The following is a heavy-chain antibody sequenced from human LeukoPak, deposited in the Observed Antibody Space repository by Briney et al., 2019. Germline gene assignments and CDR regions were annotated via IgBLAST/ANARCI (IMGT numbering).Heavy chain of an antibody. J-gene: IGHJ4*02. CDR2: IYYSGST. D-gene: IGHD3-10*01. V-gene: IGHV4-59*08. CDR1: GGSISSYY. CDR3: ARHAYSHVYGSGSYRGNYFDY. Sequence: SETLSLTCTVSGGSISSYYWSWIRQPPGKGLEWIGYIYYSGSTNYNPSLKSRVTISVDTSKNQFSLKLSSVTAADTAVYYCARHAYSHVYGSGSYRGNYFDYWGQGTLVTISS.